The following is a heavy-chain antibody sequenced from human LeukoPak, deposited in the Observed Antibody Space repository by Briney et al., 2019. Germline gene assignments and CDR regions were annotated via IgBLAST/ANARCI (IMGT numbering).Heavy chain of an antibody. Sequence: TGGSLRLSCAASGFTFSSYGMHWVRQAPGKGLEWVAIISYDGSNKTYADSVKGRFTISRDNSKDTLYLQMNSLRVEDTAVYYCLRGDRRDYWGQGTLVTVSS. CDR1: GFTFSSYG. CDR2: ISYDGSNK. V-gene: IGHV3-30*03. CDR3: LRGDRRDY. J-gene: IGHJ4*02.